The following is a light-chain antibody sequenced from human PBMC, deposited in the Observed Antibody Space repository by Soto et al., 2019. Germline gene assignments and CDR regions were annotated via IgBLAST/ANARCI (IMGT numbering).Light chain of an antibody. CDR1: SSDVGDYDY. V-gene: IGLV2-11*01. CDR2: DVS. CDR3: NSYTNSSAVV. J-gene: IGLJ2*01. Sequence: QSALTQPRSVSGSPGQSVTISCTGTSSDVGDYDYVSWYQQHPGKAPKLMIYDVSKRPSGVPDRFSGSKSGNTASLTISGLQAEDEADYYCNSYTNSSAVVFGGGTKVTVL.